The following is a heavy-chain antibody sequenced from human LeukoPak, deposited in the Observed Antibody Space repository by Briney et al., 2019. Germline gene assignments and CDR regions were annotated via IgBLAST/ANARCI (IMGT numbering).Heavy chain of an antibody. D-gene: IGHD6-13*01. CDR1: GYTFSIYG. V-gene: IGHV1-18*01. Sequence: ASVKVSCKASGYTFSIYGFSWVRQAPGQGLEWMGWISAYNGNTNYAQKLQGRVTMTTDTSTSTAYMELRSLRSDDTAVYYCARDLTYSSSWYGRYGDYWGQGTLVTVSS. CDR2: ISAYNGNT. CDR3: ARDLTYSSSWYGRYGDY. J-gene: IGHJ4*02.